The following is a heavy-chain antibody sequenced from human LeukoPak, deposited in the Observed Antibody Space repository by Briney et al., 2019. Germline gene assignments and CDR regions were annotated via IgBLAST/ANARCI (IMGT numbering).Heavy chain of an antibody. D-gene: IGHD2-15*01. V-gene: IGHV3-74*01. Sequence: QTGGSLRLSCAVSGFTFSSYWMHWVRQDPGKGLVWVSRINTDGSSTSYADSVKGRFIVSRDNAKNTLYLQMNILRAEDTAVYYCARDREDCSGGSCYANRLDPWGQGTLVTVSS. J-gene: IGHJ5*02. CDR2: INTDGSST. CDR3: ARDREDCSGGSCYANRLDP. CDR1: GFTFSSYW.